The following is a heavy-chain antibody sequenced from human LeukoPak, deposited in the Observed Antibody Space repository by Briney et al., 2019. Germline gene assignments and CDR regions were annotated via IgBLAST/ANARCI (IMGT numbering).Heavy chain of an antibody. J-gene: IGHJ4*02. D-gene: IGHD2-2*02. Sequence: GGSLRLSCAASGFTFSSYSMNWVRQAPGKGLEWVSSISSSSSYIYYADSVKGRFTISRDNAKNSLYLQMNSLRAEDTAVYYCAKDRCVGSTSCYTGSWFDYWGQRTLVTVSS. V-gene: IGHV3-21*04. CDR1: GFTFSSYS. CDR3: AKDRCVGSTSCYTGSWFDY. CDR2: ISSSSSYI.